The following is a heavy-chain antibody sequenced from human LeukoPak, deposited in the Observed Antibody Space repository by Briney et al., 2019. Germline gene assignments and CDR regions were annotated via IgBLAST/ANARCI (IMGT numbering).Heavy chain of an antibody. CDR1: GASINGNL. CDR2: VYDNGDT. Sequence: SETLSLTCTVSGASINGNLWTWIRQPPGKGLEWIAYVYDNGDTRYHPSFTGRVSISVDLSRNQFSLRLTSVLAADTAVYYCARSDPIYYDSSGYFDYWGQGTLVTVSS. J-gene: IGHJ4*02. CDR3: ARSDPIYYDSSGYFDY. D-gene: IGHD3-22*01. V-gene: IGHV4-59*01.